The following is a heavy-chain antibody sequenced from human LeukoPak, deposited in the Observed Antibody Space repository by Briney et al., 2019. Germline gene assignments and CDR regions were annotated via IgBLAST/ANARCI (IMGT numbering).Heavy chain of an antibody. CDR1: GYTLTELS. V-gene: IGHV1-24*01. CDR3: ARVLSDSSGYYYFDY. J-gene: IGHJ4*02. Sequence: GASVKVSCKVSGYTLTELSMHWVRQAPGKGLEWMGGFDPEDGETIYAQKFQGRVTITADESTSTAYMELSSLRSEDTAVYYCARVLSDSSGYYYFDYWGQGTLVTVSS. D-gene: IGHD3-22*01. CDR2: FDPEDGET.